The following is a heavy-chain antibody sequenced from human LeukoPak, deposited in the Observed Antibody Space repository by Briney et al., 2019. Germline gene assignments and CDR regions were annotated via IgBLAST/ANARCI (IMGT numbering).Heavy chain of an antibody. V-gene: IGHV4-59*12. CDR1: GDSISSYY. CDR2: IYYSGST. Sequence: SETLSLTCTVSGDSISSYYWSWIRQPPGKGLDWIGYIYYSGSTNYHPSLKSRVTISVDTSKNQFSLTLRSVTAADTAVYYCAREGFDPWGQGTLVTVSS. J-gene: IGHJ5*02. CDR3: AREGFDP.